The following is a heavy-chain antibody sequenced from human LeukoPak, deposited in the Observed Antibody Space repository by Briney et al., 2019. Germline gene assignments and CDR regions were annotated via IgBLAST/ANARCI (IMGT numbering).Heavy chain of an antibody. V-gene: IGHV3-30-3*01. CDR1: GFTFSSYA. Sequence: GGSLRLSCAASGFTFSSYAMHWVRQAPGKGLEWVAVITYDGSNKYYADSVKGRFTISRDNSKNTLYLQMNSLRAEDTAVYYCARDSYGMDVWGQGTTVTVSS. CDR3: ARDSYGMDV. J-gene: IGHJ6*02. CDR2: ITYDGSNK.